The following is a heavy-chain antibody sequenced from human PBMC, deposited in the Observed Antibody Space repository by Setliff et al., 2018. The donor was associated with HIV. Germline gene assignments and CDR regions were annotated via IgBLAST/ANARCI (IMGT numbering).Heavy chain of an antibody. CDR2: TYSYDSP. J-gene: IGHJ3*02. Sequence: GGSLRLSCAATGFSVSSSYLSWVRQAPGKGLEWVSITYSYDSPYYTDSVKGRFTISRDNSKDTLYLQMNSLRAEDTAVYCCARAKGSGTYVFDIWGQGTMVTVSS. CDR3: ARAKGSGTYVFDI. CDR1: GFSVSSSY. V-gene: IGHV3-53*01. D-gene: IGHD2-15*01.